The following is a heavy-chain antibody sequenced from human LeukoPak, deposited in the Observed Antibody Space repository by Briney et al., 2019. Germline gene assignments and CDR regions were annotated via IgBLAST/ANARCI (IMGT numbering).Heavy chain of an antibody. CDR1: GFTFTNYW. CDR2: LPPDELGI. D-gene: IGHD6-13*01. CDR3: ASIGYSSSPY. Sequence: GGSLRLSCAASGFTFTNYWMHWVRQAPGMGLVWVSRLPPDELGIIYADSVKGRFTVSRDNSKNTLYLQMNSLRAEDTAVYYCASIGYSSSPYWGQGTLVTVSS. J-gene: IGHJ4*02. V-gene: IGHV3-74*01.